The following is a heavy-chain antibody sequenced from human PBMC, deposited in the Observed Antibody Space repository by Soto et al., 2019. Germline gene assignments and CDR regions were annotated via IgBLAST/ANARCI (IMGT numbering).Heavy chain of an antibody. J-gene: IGHJ5*02. D-gene: IGHD3-3*01. V-gene: IGHV1-69*01. CDR2: IIPVFGTA. CDR3: ARVVRGVGVVNFFGWFDP. CDR1: GGTFSSYA. Sequence: QVQLVQSGAEVKKPGSSVKVSSKASGGTFSSYAVSWVRQAPGQGLEWMGGIIPVFGTASYAQKFQGRLTISADEPTSLVDMELSSLRSEDTAVYYCARVVRGVGVVNFFGWFDPWGQGTLVIVSS.